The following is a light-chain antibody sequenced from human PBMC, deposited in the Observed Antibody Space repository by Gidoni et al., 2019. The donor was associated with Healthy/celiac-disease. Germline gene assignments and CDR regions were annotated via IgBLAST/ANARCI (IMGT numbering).Light chain of an antibody. J-gene: IGKJ3*01. CDR2: DAS. CDR1: QSVSSH. CDR3: QRRSNWPPLFT. V-gene: IGKV3-11*01. Sequence: EIVLTQSPATLSLSPGERATISCRASQSVSSHLAWYQQKPGQAPRLLIYDASNRATGIPARFSGSGSGTDFTLTISSLEPEDFAVYYCQRRSNWPPLFTFGPGTKVDIK.